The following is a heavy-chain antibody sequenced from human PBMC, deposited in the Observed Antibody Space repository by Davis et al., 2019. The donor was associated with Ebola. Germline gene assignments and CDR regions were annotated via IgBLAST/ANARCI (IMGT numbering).Heavy chain of an antibody. CDR3: ARVSGGYDSFDY. J-gene: IGHJ4*02. CDR2: ISAYNGNT. Sequence: AASVKVSCKASGYTFTGYYMHWVRQAPGQGLEWMGWISAYNGNTNYAQKLQGRVTMTTDTSTSTAYMELRSLRSDDTAVYYCARVSGGYDSFDYWGQGTLVTVSS. D-gene: IGHD5-12*01. V-gene: IGHV1-18*04. CDR1: GYTFTGYY.